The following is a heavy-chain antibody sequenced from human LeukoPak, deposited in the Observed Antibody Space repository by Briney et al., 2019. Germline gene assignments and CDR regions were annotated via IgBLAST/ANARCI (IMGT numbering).Heavy chain of an antibody. CDR1: GGSFSGYY. CDR2: INHSGST. J-gene: IGHJ4*02. D-gene: IGHD1-26*01. CDR3: ARGALGGSYAAY. V-gene: IGHV4-34*01. Sequence: PSETLSLTCAVYGGSFSGYYWSWIRQPPGKGLEWIGEINHSGSTNYNPSLKSRVTLSVDTSKNQFSLKLSPVTAADTAVYYCARGALGGSYAAYWGQGTLVTVSS.